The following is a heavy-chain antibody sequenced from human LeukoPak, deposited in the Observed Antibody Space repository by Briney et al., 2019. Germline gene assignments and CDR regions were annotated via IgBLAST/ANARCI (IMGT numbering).Heavy chain of an antibody. CDR2: IYHSGST. CDR1: GDSISSGGYT. J-gene: IGHJ2*01. Sequence: PSQTLSLTCAVSGDSISSGGYTWGWIRQPPGKGLEWIGYIYHSGSTYYNPSLKSRVTISVDRSKNQFSLKLSSVTAADTAVYYCAREAQQYYDSSGYLWGRGTLVTVSS. D-gene: IGHD3-22*01. CDR3: AREAQQYYDSSGYL. V-gene: IGHV4-30-2*01.